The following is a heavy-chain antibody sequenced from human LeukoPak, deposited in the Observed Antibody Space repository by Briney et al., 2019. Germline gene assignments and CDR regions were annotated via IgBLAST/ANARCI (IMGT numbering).Heavy chain of an antibody. CDR3: ARGGYSYYMDV. J-gene: IGHJ6*03. Sequence: GGSLRLSCAASGFTFSTYWMYWVRQVPGKGLVWVSRINSDGSGTSYADSVKGRFTISRDNAKNTLYLQMNSLRAEDTAVYFCARGGYSYYMDVWGKGTTVTVSS. CDR2: INSDGSGT. CDR1: GFTFSTYW. V-gene: IGHV3-74*01.